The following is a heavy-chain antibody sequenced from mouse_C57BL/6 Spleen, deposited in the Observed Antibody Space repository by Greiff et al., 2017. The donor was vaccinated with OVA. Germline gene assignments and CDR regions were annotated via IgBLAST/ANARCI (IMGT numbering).Heavy chain of an antibody. V-gene: IGHV5-17*01. Sequence: EVQRVESGGGLVKPGGSLKLSCAASGFTFSDYGMHWVRQAPEKGLEWVAYISSGSSTIYYADTVKGRFTISRDNAKNTLFLQMTSLRSEDTTMYYCARPYYYGSSYLAYWGQGTLVTVSA. CDR1: GFTFSDYG. J-gene: IGHJ3*01. CDR2: ISSGSSTI. CDR3: ARPYYYGSSYLAY. D-gene: IGHD1-1*01.